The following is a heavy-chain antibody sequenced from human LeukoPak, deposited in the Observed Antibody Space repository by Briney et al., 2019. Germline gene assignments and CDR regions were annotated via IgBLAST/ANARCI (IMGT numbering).Heavy chain of an antibody. CDR1: GFTFSSYA. CDR3: AKARGVAGTFFDY. Sequence: PGGSLRLSWAASGFTFSSYAMSWVRQAPGKGLEWVSAISGSGGRTYHADSVKGRFTISRDNSKNTLYLQMNSLRAEDTDVYYCAKARGVAGTFFDYWGQGTLVTVSS. J-gene: IGHJ4*02. CDR2: ISGSGGRT. V-gene: IGHV3-23*01. D-gene: IGHD6-19*01.